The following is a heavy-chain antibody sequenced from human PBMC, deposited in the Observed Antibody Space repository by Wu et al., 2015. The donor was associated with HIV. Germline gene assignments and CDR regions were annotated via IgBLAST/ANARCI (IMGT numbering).Heavy chain of an antibody. CDR1: GYSFTDYY. Sequence: QVQLVQSGAEVKKPGASVKVSCKASGYSFTDYYIYWVRQAPGQGLEWMGWINPNSGGTKYAQKFQGRVTLTRDTSISTAYMELSSLRSDDTAVYFCARPRFSGNYHLDYWGQGTLVTVSS. CDR2: INPNSGGT. CDR3: ARPRFSGNYHLDY. J-gene: IGHJ4*02. V-gene: IGHV1-2*02. D-gene: IGHD1-26*01.